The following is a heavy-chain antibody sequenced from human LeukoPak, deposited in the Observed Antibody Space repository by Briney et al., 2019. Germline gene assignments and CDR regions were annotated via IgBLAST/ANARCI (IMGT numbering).Heavy chain of an antibody. CDR3: ARAGGLRLGELSFFDY. Sequence: SETLSLTCTVSGGSISSGDYYWSWIRQPPGKGLEWIGYVYYSGSTYYNPSLKSRVTISVDTSKNQFPLKLSSVTAADTAVYYCARAGGLRLGELSFFDYWGQGTLVTVSS. V-gene: IGHV4-30-4*08. CDR1: GGSISSGDYY. CDR2: VYYSGST. J-gene: IGHJ4*02. D-gene: IGHD3-16*02.